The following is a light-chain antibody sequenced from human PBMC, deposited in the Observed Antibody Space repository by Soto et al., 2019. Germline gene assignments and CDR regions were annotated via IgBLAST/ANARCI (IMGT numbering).Light chain of an antibody. CDR1: QSISSY. Sequence: EIVLTQTPATLTLSPGERATLSYRASQSISSYLAWSQQKPGQVTRLLSYAASNRATGIPARFSGSGCGTACTLSIRSLEPEHFAVYYCHHRSNCPPKLTFGGGTKVEIK. CDR2: AAS. CDR3: HHRSNCPPKLT. V-gene: IGKV3-11*01. J-gene: IGKJ4*01.